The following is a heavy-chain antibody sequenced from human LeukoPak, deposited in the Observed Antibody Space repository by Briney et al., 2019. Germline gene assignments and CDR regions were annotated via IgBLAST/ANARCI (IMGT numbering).Heavy chain of an antibody. V-gene: IGHV3-23*01. J-gene: IGHJ4*02. CDR1: GFTFSSYA. CDR3: AKSYLVREVAGNFDY. D-gene: IGHD6-19*01. CDR2: ISGSGGST. Sequence: PGGSLRLSCAASGFTFSSYAMSWVRQAPGKGLEWVSAISGSGGSTYYADSVKGRFTISRDNSKNTLYLQMNSLRAEDTAVYYCAKSYLVREVAGNFDYWGQGTLVTASS.